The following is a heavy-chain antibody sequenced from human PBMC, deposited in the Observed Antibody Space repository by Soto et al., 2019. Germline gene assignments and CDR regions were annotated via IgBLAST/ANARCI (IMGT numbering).Heavy chain of an antibody. CDR1: GYDFTSYG. CDR3: ARGRIVASIQDAFEI. Sequence: QGQLLQSGAEVKKPGASVRVSCRASGYDFTSYGISWVRQAPGQGLEWVAWISAYNGKRDNAQKFQGRVTMTLDTATDTAHMELGGLTSADTAVYYCARGRIVASIQDAFEIWGQGTMVAVSS. D-gene: IGHD2-15*01. CDR2: ISAYNGKR. V-gene: IGHV1-18*01. J-gene: IGHJ3*02.